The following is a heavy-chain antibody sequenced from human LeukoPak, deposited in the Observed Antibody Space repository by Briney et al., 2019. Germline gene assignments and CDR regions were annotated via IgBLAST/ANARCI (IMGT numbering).Heavy chain of an antibody. CDR3: ARGGSTVTTARNWYFDL. D-gene: IGHD4-17*01. Sequence: PSQTLSLTCTVSGGSISSGGYYWSWIRQHPGKGLEWIGYIYYGGSTYYNPSLKSRVTISVDTSKNQFSLKLSSVTAADTAVYYCARGGSTVTTARNWYFDLWGRGTLVTVSS. V-gene: IGHV4-31*03. CDR1: GGSISSGGYY. J-gene: IGHJ2*01. CDR2: IYYGGST.